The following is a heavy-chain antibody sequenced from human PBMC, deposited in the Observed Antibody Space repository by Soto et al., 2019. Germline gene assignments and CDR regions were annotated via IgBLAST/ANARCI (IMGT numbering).Heavy chain of an antibody. J-gene: IGHJ4*02. CDR1: GFSFSSYG. V-gene: IGHV3-33*01. Sequence: QVQLVESGGGVGQPGRSLRLSCAASGFSFSSYGMHWVRQAPGKGLEWVAVILDDGSDKDYTDAVKGRFTISRDNSKNTLYLEMNSLRAEDTAVYYCARDDDYGDNGLDYWGQGTLVTVSS. CDR2: ILDDGSDK. D-gene: IGHD4-17*01. CDR3: ARDDDYGDNGLDY.